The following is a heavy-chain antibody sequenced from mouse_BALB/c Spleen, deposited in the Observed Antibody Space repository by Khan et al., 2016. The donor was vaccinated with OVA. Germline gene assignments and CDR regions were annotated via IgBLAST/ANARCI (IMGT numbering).Heavy chain of an antibody. D-gene: IGHD1-2*01. J-gene: IGHJ3*01. CDR1: GYTFTDYN. V-gene: IGHV1S29*02. CDR3: ASSGYGSFAY. Sequence: VQLQQSGPELVKPGASVKISCKASGYTFTDYNMDWVKQSQGESLEWIGYIFPNTGDTGYNQMFKTKATLTVESSSNTAYMELRGLTSEDSAVYYCASSGYGSFAYWGQGTLVTVSA. CDR2: IFPNTGDT.